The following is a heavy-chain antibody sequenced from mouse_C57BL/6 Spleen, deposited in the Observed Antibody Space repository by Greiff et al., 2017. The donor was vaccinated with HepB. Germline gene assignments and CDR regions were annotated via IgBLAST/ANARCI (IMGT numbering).Heavy chain of an antibody. Sequence: VQLQQSGPELVKPGASVKISCKASGYAFSSSWMNWVKQRPGKGLEWIGRIYPGDGDTNYNGKFKGKATLTADKSSSTAYMQLSSLTSEDSAVYFCARTGDYYGNYDYFDYWGQGTTLTVSS. CDR3: ARTGDYYGNYDYFDY. CDR2: IYPGDGDT. D-gene: IGHD2-1*01. V-gene: IGHV1-82*01. CDR1: GYAFSSSW. J-gene: IGHJ2*01.